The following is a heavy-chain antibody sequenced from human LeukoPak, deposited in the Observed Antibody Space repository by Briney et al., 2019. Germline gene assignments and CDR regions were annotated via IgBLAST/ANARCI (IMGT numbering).Heavy chain of an antibody. CDR3: AIGYDYGDYEGLDY. Sequence: GGSLRLSCAASGFTFSSYEMNWVRQAPGKGLEWVSYISSSGSTIYYADSVKGRFTISRDNAKNSLYLQMNSLRVEDTAVYYCAIGYDYGDYEGLDYWGQGTLVTVSS. CDR2: ISSSGSTI. D-gene: IGHD4-17*01. J-gene: IGHJ4*02. V-gene: IGHV3-48*03. CDR1: GFTFSSYE.